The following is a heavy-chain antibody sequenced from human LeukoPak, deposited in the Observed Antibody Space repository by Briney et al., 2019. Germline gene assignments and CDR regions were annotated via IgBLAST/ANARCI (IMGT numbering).Heavy chain of an antibody. CDR1: GFTVSSNY. Sequence: PGGSLRLSCAASGFTVSSNYMSWVRQAPGKGLEWVSVIYSGGSTYYADSVKGRVTISRDNSKNTLYLQMNSLRAEDTAVYYCARLDYSRVSYFDYWGQGTLVTVSS. CDR3: ARLDYSRVSYFDY. V-gene: IGHV3-66*02. J-gene: IGHJ4*02. D-gene: IGHD4-11*01. CDR2: IYSGGST.